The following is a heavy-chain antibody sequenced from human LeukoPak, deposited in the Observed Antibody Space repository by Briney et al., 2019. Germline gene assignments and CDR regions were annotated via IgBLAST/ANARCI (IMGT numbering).Heavy chain of an antibody. V-gene: IGHV1-2*02. CDR3: ARRAVAYYYYYYMDV. D-gene: IGHD6-19*01. J-gene: IGHJ6*03. Sequence: ASVKVSCKASGYTFSGYYIHWVRQAPGQGLECMGWINPNSGGTNYAQKFQGRVTITRNTSISTAYMDLSSLRSDDTAVYYCARRAVAYYYYYYMDVWGKGTTVTVSS. CDR2: INPNSGGT. CDR1: GYTFSGYY.